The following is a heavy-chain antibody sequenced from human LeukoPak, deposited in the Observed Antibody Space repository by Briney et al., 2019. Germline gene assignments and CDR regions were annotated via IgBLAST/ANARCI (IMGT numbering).Heavy chain of an antibody. J-gene: IGHJ4*02. V-gene: IGHV3-74*01. CDR1: GFTFSNYW. CDR2: INTDGTST. CDR3: ARGSVGPDC. Sequence: PGGSPRLSCAASGFTFSNYWMHWVRQAPGKGLEWVSRINTDGTSTIYADSVRGRFTISRDNAKNTVYLQMNSLRAEDTAAYYCARGSVGPDCWGQGTLVTVSS. D-gene: IGHD1-26*01.